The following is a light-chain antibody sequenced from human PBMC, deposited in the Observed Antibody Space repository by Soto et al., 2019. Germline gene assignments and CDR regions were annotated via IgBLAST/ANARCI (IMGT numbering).Light chain of an antibody. V-gene: IGKV3-20*01. Sequence: IVVTQAPAAVSVSPGERATLSCRASQSVSSNLAWYQQRPGQAPRLLIYGASSRATGIPDRFSGSGSGTDFTLTISRLEAEDFAVYYCQQYGSSPWTFGQGTKVDI. J-gene: IGKJ1*01. CDR1: QSVSSN. CDR2: GAS. CDR3: QQYGSSPWT.